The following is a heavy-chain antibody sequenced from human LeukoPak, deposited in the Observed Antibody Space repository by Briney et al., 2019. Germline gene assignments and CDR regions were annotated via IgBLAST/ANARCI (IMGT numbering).Heavy chain of an antibody. CDR1: GGSISSSNSY. D-gene: IGHD1-1*01. Sequence: SETLSLTCTVSGGSISSSNSYWGWIRQPPGKGLEWIGSIYYRGSTYFNPSLKSRVTISVDTSKSKFSLKLSSVTATGTAVYYCARRTTYFDYRGQGTLVTVSS. V-gene: IGHV4-39*01. CDR2: IYYRGST. J-gene: IGHJ4*02. CDR3: ARRTTYFDY.